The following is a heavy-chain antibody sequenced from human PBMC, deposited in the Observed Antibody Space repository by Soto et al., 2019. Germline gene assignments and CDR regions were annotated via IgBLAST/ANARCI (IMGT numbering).Heavy chain of an antibody. V-gene: IGHV1-58*01. CDR3: AADPDFGVVIPDY. CDR1: GFTFTSSA. CDR2: IVVGSGNT. Sequence: SVKISCKASGFTFTSSAVQWVRQARGQRLEWIGWIVVGSGNTNYAQKFQERVTITRDMSTSTAYMELGSLRSEDTAVYYCAADPDFGVVIPDYWGQGTLVT. D-gene: IGHD3-3*01. J-gene: IGHJ4*02.